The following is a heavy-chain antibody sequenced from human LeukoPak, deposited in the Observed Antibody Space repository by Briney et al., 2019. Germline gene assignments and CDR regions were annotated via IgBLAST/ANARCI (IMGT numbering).Heavy chain of an antibody. Sequence: SETLSLTCAVYGGSFSGYYWNWIRQPPGKELEWIGEITHSGSTNYNPSLKSRVTISVDTSKNQFSLRLSSVTAADTAVYYCAGGVPAAMASYYYYYMDVWGKGTTVTVSS. CDR3: AGGVPAAMASYYYYYMDV. J-gene: IGHJ6*03. V-gene: IGHV4-34*01. CDR1: GGSFSGYY. D-gene: IGHD2-2*01. CDR2: ITHSGST.